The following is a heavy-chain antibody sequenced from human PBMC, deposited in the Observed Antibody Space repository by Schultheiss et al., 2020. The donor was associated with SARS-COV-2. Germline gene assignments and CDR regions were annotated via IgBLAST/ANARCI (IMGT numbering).Heavy chain of an antibody. Sequence: SETLSLTCTVSGGSISSSSYYWSWIRQPPGKGLEWIGEINHSGSTNYNPSLKSRVTISVDTSKNQFSLKLSSVTAADTAVYYCARDPGARGHYYYYYGMDVWGQGTTVTVSS. CDR2: INHSGST. V-gene: IGHV4-39*07. CDR1: GGSISSSSYY. D-gene: IGHD3-10*01. CDR3: ARDPGARGHYYYYYGMDV. J-gene: IGHJ6*02.